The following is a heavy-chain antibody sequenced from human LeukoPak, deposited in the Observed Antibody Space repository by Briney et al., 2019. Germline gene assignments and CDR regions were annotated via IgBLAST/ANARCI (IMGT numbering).Heavy chain of an antibody. Sequence: PSETLSLTCAVSGGSISSGGYSWSWIRQPPGKGLEWIGYIYHSGSTHYNPSLKSRVTISVDRSKNQFSLKLSSVTAADTAVYYCASTYYYDSSGYLGAFDIWGQGTMVTVSS. CDR3: ASTYYYDSSGYLGAFDI. CDR2: IYHSGST. CDR1: GGSISSGGYS. D-gene: IGHD3-22*01. V-gene: IGHV4-30-2*01. J-gene: IGHJ3*02.